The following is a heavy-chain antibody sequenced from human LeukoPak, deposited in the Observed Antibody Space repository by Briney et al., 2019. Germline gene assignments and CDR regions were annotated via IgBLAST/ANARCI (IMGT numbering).Heavy chain of an antibody. V-gene: IGHV4-39*01. J-gene: IGHJ4*02. CDR2: SYYSWST. Sequence: SETVTLTCTVSGASISNNNYYWGWIRQPPGKGLEWIGSSYYSWSTYYNPSLNSRVTISVDTSKHQFSLKVSSVTAADTSVYYCARHQWVEAGIVFWGQGTLHTLSS. CDR3: ARHQWVEAGIVF. CDR1: GASISNNNYY. D-gene: IGHD6-19*01.